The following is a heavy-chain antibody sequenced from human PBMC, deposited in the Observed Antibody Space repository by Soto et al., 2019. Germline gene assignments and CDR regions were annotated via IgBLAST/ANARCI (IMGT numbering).Heavy chain of an antibody. Sequence: GGSLRLSCEVSGFTFSDHYMDWVRQAPGKGLEWVGRSRNKANSFSTAYAPSVKGRFTISRDDSKSSLYLQMNSLKTDVTAVYYCTRIAYNYGPGDYWGQGALVTVSS. D-gene: IGHD2-21*01. CDR2: SRNKANSFST. CDR3: TRIAYNYGPGDY. J-gene: IGHJ4*02. CDR1: GFTFSDHY. V-gene: IGHV3-72*01.